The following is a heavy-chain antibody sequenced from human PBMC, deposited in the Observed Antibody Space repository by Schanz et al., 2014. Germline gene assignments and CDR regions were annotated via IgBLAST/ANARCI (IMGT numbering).Heavy chain of an antibody. CDR1: GYTFTSYG. J-gene: IGHJ3*02. CDR2: ISVYNHNK. CDR3: ARDRGHGDLPGDI. D-gene: IGHD4-17*01. V-gene: IGHV1-18*01. Sequence: QVQVVQSGAELKKPGASVKVSCKASGYTFTSYGISWVRQAPGQGLEWMGWISVYNHNKEYDQKFQGRVTMTTDTSTSTAYMALTDLRSDDTAVYYCARDRGHGDLPGDIWGQGTMVTVSS.